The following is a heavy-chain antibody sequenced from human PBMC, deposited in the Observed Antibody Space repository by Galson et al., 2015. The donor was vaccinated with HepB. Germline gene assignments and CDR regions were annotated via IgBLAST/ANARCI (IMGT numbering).Heavy chain of an antibody. CDR1: GGSISSYY. Sequence: ETLSLTCTVSGGSISSYYWSWIRQPPGKGLEWIGYIYYSGSTNYNPSLKSRVTISVDTSKNQFSLKLSSVTAADTAVYYCARREEMATRRAWYFDLWGRGTLVTVSS. CDR3: ARREEMATRRAWYFDL. J-gene: IGHJ2*01. V-gene: IGHV4-59*08. CDR2: IYYSGST. D-gene: IGHD5-24*01.